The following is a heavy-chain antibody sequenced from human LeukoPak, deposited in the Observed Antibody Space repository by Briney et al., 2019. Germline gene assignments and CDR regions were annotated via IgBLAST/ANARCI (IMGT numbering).Heavy chain of an antibody. Sequence: ASVKVSCKASGYTFTNYYIHWVRQAPGQGLEWVGIINPSIGDTKNAQKFQGRVTMTWDTSTSTVYMELSSLGYEDTAVYYCAVSAFDYWGQGTLVTVSS. CDR1: GYTFTNYY. CDR3: AVSAFDY. V-gene: IGHV1-46*03. D-gene: IGHD3-10*01. J-gene: IGHJ4*02. CDR2: INPSIGDT.